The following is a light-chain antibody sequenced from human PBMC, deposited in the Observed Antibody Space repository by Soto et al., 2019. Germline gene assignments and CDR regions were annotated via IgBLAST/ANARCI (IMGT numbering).Light chain of an antibody. J-gene: IGKJ1*01. CDR1: QSVSNNY. CDR3: QQYGSSGT. V-gene: IGKV3-20*01. CDR2: GAS. Sequence: IVLTQSPGTLSLSPAERATLSCRASQSVSNNYLAWYQQKPGQAPRLLIYGASNRATGIPDRFSGSGSGTDFTLTISRLEPEDFAVYYCQQYGSSGTFGQGTKV.